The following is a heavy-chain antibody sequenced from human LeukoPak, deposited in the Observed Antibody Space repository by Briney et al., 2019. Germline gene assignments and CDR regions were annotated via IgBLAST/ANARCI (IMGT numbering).Heavy chain of an antibody. Sequence: PSETLSLTCTVSGYSISSGYYWGWIRQPPGKGLEWIGTIYHSGSTYYNPSLKSRVTISVDTSRNQFSLKLSSVTAADTAVYYCAREPLTIFGVVREGYWGQGTLVTVSS. D-gene: IGHD3-3*01. J-gene: IGHJ4*02. CDR3: AREPLTIFGVVREGY. CDR1: GYSISSGYY. V-gene: IGHV4-38-2*02. CDR2: IYHSGST.